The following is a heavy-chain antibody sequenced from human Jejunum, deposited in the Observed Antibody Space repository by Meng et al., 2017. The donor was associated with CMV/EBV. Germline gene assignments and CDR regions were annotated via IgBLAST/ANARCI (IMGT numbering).Heavy chain of an antibody. D-gene: IGHD5-18*01. J-gene: IGHJ4*02. V-gene: IGHV3-7*01. CDR3: AREQGFTYGAYFDC. CDR1: GFTFGRYW. Sequence: SGFTFGRYWMSWVRQAPGKGLEWVANIKRDGSEKSYVDSVKGRFTISRDNAENLLYLQLNSLRDDDTAVYFCAREQGFTYGAYFDCWGPGTLVTVSS. CDR2: IKRDGSEK.